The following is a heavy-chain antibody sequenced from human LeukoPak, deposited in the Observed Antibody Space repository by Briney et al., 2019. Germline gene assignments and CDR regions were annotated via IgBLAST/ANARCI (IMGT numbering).Heavy chain of an antibody. V-gene: IGHV1-18*01. CDR3: ARGTMVRGVIIAGLDY. CDR2: ISAYNGNT. Sequence: GASVKVSCKASGYTFTIYGISWVRQATGQGLEWMGWISAYNGNTNYAQKLQGRVTMTTDTDTSTAYMELRSLRSDDTAVYYCARGTMVRGVIIAGLDYWGQGTLVTVSS. D-gene: IGHD3-10*01. J-gene: IGHJ4*02. CDR1: GYTFTIYG.